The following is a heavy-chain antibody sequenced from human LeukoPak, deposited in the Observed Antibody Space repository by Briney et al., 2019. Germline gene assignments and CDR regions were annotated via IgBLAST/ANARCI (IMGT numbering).Heavy chain of an antibody. CDR1: GFTFSSYS. J-gene: IGHJ4*02. D-gene: IGHD3-10*01. CDR2: ISSSSSYI. V-gene: IGHV3-21*04. CDR3: ARSIRKYGSGSLYYFDY. Sequence: GGSLRLSCAASGFTFSSYSMNWVRQAPGKGLEWVSSISSSSSYIYYADSVKGRFTISRDNAKNSLYLQMNSLRAEDTAVYYCARSIRKYGSGSLYYFDYWGQGTLVTVSS.